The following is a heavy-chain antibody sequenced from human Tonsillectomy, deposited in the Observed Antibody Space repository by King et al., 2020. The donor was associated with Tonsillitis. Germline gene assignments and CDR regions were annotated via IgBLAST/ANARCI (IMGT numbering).Heavy chain of an antibody. Sequence: VQLVESGGGLVQPGGSLRLSCAASGFTFSTYWMTWVRQAPGKGLEWVASIKQDGSEKNYVDSLKGRFTISRDNAKTSLYLQMNSLRAEDTAVYYCARSSTCASWGQGTLVTVSS. CDR2: IKQDGSEK. D-gene: IGHD6-13*01. CDR3: ARSSTCAS. CDR1: GFTFSTYW. V-gene: IGHV3-7*01. J-gene: IGHJ5*02.